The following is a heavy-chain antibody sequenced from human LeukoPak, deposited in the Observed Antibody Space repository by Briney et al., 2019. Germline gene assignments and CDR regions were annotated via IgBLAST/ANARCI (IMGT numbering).Heavy chain of an antibody. D-gene: IGHD4/OR15-4a*01. CDR1: GGTFSSYA. CDR3: ARVGPSYGGSTNPYFDY. Sequence: ASVKVSCKASGGTFSSYAISWVRQAPGQGLEWMGGIIPIFGTANYAQKFQGRVTITADKSTSTAYMELSSLRSEDTAVYYCARVGPSYGGSTNPYFDYWGQGTLVTVSS. V-gene: IGHV1-69*06. J-gene: IGHJ4*02. CDR2: IIPIFGTA.